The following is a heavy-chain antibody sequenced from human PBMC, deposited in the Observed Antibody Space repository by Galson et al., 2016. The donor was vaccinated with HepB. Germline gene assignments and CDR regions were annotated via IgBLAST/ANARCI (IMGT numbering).Heavy chain of an antibody. CDR3: AKWGGVGGAYHLD. D-gene: IGHD3-10*01. J-gene: IGHJ4*02. Sequence: SVKVSCKASGGTFSSYAISWVRQAPGQGLEWMGWISAYSGNTNYAQKLQGRVTMTTDTSTSTAYMELRSLGSDDTAVYYCAKWGGVGGAYHLDWGQGTLVTVSS. CDR1: GGTFSSYA. V-gene: IGHV1-18*01. CDR2: ISAYSGNT.